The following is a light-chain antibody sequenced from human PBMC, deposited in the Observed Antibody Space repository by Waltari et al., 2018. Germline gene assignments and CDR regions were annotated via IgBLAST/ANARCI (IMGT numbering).Light chain of an antibody. CDR3: QQYGSSPPSYT. CDR1: QSVSSSY. CDR2: GAS. V-gene: IGKV3-20*01. J-gene: IGKJ2*01. Sequence: EIVLTQSPGTLSLSPGKRDTLSCRASQSVSSSYLAWYQQKPGQAPRLLIYGASSRATGITDRFSGSGSGTDFTLTISRLEPEDFAVYYCQQYGSSPPSYTFGQGTKLEIK.